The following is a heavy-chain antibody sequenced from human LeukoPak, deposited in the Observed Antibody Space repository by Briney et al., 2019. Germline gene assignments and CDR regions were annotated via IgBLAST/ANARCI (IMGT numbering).Heavy chain of an antibody. J-gene: IGHJ3*02. Sequence: SETLSLTCAVSGGSISSSNWWGWVRQPPGKGLEWIGEIYHSGSTNYNPSLKSRVTISVDKSKNQFSLKLSSVTAADTAVYYCARANIVVVPAAIALGAFDIWGQGTMVTVSS. CDR3: ARANIVVVPAAIALGAFDI. V-gene: IGHV4-4*02. CDR2: IYHSGST. D-gene: IGHD2-2*02. CDR1: GGSISSSNW.